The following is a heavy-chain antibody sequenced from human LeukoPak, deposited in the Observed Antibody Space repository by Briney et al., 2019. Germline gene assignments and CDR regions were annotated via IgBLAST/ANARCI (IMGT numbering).Heavy chain of an antibody. CDR1: GYTFTGYY. CDR3: AREMGFGKLFFDY. J-gene: IGHJ4*02. D-gene: IGHD3-10*01. CDR2: INPNSGGT. Sequence: GASVKVSCKASGYTFTGYYMHWVRQAPGQGLEWMGWINPNSGGTNYARNFQGRVTMTRDTSISTLYMELSRLRSDDTAVYYCAREMGFGKLFFDYWGQGTLVTVSS. V-gene: IGHV1-2*02.